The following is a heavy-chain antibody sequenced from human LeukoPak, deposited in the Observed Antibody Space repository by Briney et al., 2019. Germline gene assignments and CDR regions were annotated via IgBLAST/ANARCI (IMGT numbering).Heavy chain of an antibody. CDR3: ARGGDFGVVNNWFDP. CDR2: IYHSGST. J-gene: IGHJ5*02. Sequence: PSETLSLTCAVSGGSISSGGYSWSWIRQPPGKGLEWIGYIYHSGSTHYNPSLKSRVTISVDRSKNQFSLKLSSVTAADTAVYYCARGGDFGVVNNWFDPWGQGTLVTVSS. D-gene: IGHD3-3*01. V-gene: IGHV4-30-2*01. CDR1: GGSISSGGYS.